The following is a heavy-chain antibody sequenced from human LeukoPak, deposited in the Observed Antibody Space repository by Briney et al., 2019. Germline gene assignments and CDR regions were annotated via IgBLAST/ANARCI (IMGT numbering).Heavy chain of an antibody. CDR1: GFTFSSYS. V-gene: IGHV3-21*01. Sequence: GGSLRLSCAASGFTFSSYSMNWVRQAPGKGLEWVSSISSSSSYIYYADSVKGRFTISRDNAKNSLYLQMNSLRAEDTAVYYCARDGVSWRRRAVDYWGQGTLVTVSS. J-gene: IGHJ4*02. D-gene: IGHD1-14*01. CDR3: ARDGVSWRRRAVDY. CDR2: ISSSSSYI.